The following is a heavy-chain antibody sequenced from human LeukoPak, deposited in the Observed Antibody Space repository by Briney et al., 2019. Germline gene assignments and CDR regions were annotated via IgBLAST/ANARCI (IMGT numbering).Heavy chain of an antibody. CDR2: FDPEDGET. CDR1: GYTLTELS. Sequence: ASVKVSCKVSGYTLTELSIHWVRQAPGKGLEWMGGFDPEDGETIYAQKFQGRVTMTEDTSTDTAYMELSSLRSEDTAVYYCARYYDILTGYYAFDYWGQGTLVTVSS. D-gene: IGHD3-9*01. V-gene: IGHV1-24*01. J-gene: IGHJ4*02. CDR3: ARYYDILTGYYAFDY.